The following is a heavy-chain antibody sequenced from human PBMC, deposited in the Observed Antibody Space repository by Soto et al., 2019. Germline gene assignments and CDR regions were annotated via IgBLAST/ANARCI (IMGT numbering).Heavy chain of an antibody. V-gene: IGHV4-4*02. CDR2: MHHSGSS. CDR3: GRAYSSGSPIDS. Sequence: QVQLQQSGPGLVEPSGTLSLTCAVSGGSVNSPNWWNWVRQPPETGLEWIGEMHHSGSSNYNPSLKTRLTLSVDKSNNELSMNLNSVTAADTAIYYCGRAYSSGSPIDSWGQGILVTVSS. J-gene: IGHJ4*02. D-gene: IGHD6-19*01. CDR1: GGSVNSPNW.